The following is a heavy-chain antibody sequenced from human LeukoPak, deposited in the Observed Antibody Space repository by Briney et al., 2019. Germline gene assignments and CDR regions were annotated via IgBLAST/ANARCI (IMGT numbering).Heavy chain of an antibody. CDR2: INTNTGNP. Sequence: ASVKVSCKASGSINWVRQAPGQGLEWMGWINTNTGNPTYAQGFTGRFVFSLDTSVSTAYLQISSLKAEDTAVYYCARVRSGGSAKIYFQHWGQGTLVTVSS. CDR1: GS. CDR3: ARVRSGGSAKIYFQH. V-gene: IGHV7-4-1*02. D-gene: IGHD2-15*01. J-gene: IGHJ1*01.